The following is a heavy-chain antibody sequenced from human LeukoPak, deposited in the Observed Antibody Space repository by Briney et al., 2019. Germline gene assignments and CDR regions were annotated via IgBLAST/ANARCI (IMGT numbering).Heavy chain of an antibody. D-gene: IGHD3-10*01. Sequence: PSETLSLTCTVSGGSIGSSSYYWGWIRQPPGKGLEWIGSIYYSGSTYYNPSLKSRVTISVDTSKNQFSLKLSSVTAADTAVYYCAREITAGGPVRGEFDYWGQGTLVTVSS. CDR1: GGSIGSSSYY. J-gene: IGHJ4*02. CDR3: AREITAGGPVRGEFDY. CDR2: IYYSGST. V-gene: IGHV4-39*07.